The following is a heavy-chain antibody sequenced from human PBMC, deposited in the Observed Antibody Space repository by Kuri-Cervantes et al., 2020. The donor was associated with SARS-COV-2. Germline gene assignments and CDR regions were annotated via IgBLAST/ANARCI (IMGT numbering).Heavy chain of an antibody. CDR1: GYTFTDYY. Sequence: ASVKVSCKASGYTFTDYYLHWVRQAPGQGLEWVGWINPDTCHTNYAQKFQGRVTMTRDTSISTAYMELSSLRSEDTAVYYCARGLVDRYCSSTSCPYYYYYYMDVWGKGTTVTVSS. J-gene: IGHJ6*03. D-gene: IGHD2-2*01. CDR3: ARGLVDRYCSSTSCPYYYYYYMDV. V-gene: IGHV1-2*02. CDR2: INPDTCHT.